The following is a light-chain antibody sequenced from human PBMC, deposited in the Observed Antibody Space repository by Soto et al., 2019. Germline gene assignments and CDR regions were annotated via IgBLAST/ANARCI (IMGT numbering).Light chain of an antibody. Sequence: ENVLTQSPGTLSLSPGERVTLSCRASHSVGSNYLAWYQQKPGQPPRLLIYGASIRATGIPDRFSGSGSGTDFTLTISRLEPEDFAVYYCQQSGSSPYTFGQGTMLAIK. J-gene: IGKJ2*01. CDR1: HSVGSNY. CDR3: QQSGSSPYT. V-gene: IGKV3-20*01. CDR2: GAS.